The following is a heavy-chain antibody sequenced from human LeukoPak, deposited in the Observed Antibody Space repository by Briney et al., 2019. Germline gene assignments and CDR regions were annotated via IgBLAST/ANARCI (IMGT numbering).Heavy chain of an antibody. D-gene: IGHD6-13*01. CDR2: IYHSGST. CDR1: GGPISSGGYY. Sequence: SETLSLTCTVSGGPISSGGYYWSWIRQPPGKGLEWIGYIYHSGSTYYNPSLKSRVTISVDRSKNQFSLKLSSVTAADTAVYYCARDSSSSDYWGQGTLVTVSS. V-gene: IGHV4-30-2*01. CDR3: ARDSSSSDY. J-gene: IGHJ4*02.